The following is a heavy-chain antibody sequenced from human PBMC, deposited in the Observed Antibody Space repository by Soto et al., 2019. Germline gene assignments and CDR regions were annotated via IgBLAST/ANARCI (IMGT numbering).Heavy chain of an antibody. CDR2: IWYDGSNK. J-gene: IGHJ4*02. V-gene: IGHV3-33*01. Sequence: QVQLVESGGGVVQPGRSLRLSCAASGFTFSSYGMHWVRQAPGKGLEWVAVIWYDGSNKYYADSVKGRFTISRDNSKNTLYLQMNSLRAEDTAVCYCARDYSGSYYENFDYWGQGTLVTVSS. CDR3: ARDYSGSYYENFDY. CDR1: GFTFSSYG. D-gene: IGHD1-26*01.